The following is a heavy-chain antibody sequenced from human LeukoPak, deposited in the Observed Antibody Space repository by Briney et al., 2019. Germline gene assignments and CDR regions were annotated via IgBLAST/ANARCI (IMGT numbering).Heavy chain of an antibody. D-gene: IGHD6-19*01. V-gene: IGHV4-4*07. Sequence: SETLSLTCTVSGGSISSYYWSWIRQLAGKGLEWIGRIYTSGSTNYNPSLKSRVAMSVDTSKNQFSLKLSSVTAADTAVYYCASHSRTTGYSSGWYPFDYWGQGTLVTVSS. J-gene: IGHJ4*02. CDR1: GGSISSYY. CDR3: ASHSRTTGYSSGWYPFDY. CDR2: IYTSGST.